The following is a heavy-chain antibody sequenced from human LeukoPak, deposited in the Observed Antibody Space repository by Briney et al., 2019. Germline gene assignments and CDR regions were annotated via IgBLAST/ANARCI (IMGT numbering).Heavy chain of an antibody. CDR2: ISYDESNK. V-gene: IGHV3-30-3*01. Sequence: GGSLRLSCAASGFTFSSYAMHWVRQAPGKGLEWVAVISYDESNKYYADSVKGRFTISRDNSKNTLYLQMNSLRAEDTAVYYCARDSSGIAAVGYWGQGTLVTVSS. CDR1: GFTFSSYA. CDR3: ARDSSGIAAVGY. J-gene: IGHJ4*02. D-gene: IGHD6-13*01.